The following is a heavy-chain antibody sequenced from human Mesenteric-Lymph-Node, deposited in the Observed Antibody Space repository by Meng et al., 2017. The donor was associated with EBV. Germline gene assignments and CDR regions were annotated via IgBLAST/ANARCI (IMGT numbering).Heavy chain of an antibody. CDR2: VNPKSGGT. CDR3: ARSSVWFGESPPYFDY. J-gene: IGHJ4*02. D-gene: IGHD3-10*01. Sequence: QVRLGQSGAEVKKPGASVKVSCKASGYTFSDYYIHWVRQAPGQGLEWMGRVNPKSGGTNFPQKFQGRVTMTRDTSISTAYMELNSLRSDDTAVYYCARSSVWFGESPPYFDYWGQGTLVTVSS. V-gene: IGHV1-2*06. CDR1: GYTFSDYY.